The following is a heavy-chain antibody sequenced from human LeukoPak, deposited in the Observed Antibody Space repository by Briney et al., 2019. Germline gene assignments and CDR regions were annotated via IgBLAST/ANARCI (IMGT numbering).Heavy chain of an antibody. CDR3: AARSGISPYYIDY. D-gene: IGHD1-26*01. J-gene: IGHJ4*02. CDR1: GFTFSSFG. V-gene: IGHV3-23*01. CDR2: ISGNGRST. Sequence: GGSLRLSCAASGFTFSSFGMSWVRQGPGKGLEWVSGISGNGRSTYYADSVKGRFIISRDNSRNTLYLQMNSLRAEDTALYYCAARSGISPYYIDYWGQGTLVTVSS.